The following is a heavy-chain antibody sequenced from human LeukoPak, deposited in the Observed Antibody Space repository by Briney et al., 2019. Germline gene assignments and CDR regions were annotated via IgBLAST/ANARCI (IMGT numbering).Heavy chain of an antibody. CDR1: GGSFSGYY. CDR3: ARAVTYSSSWYDY. J-gene: IGHJ4*02. CDR2: INHSGST. Sequence: SETLSLTCAVYGGSFSGYYWSWIRQPPGKGLEWIGEINHSGSTNYNPSLKSRVTISVDTSKNQFSLKLSSVTAADTAVYYCARAVTYSSSWYDYWGQGTLVTVSS. V-gene: IGHV4-34*01. D-gene: IGHD6-13*01.